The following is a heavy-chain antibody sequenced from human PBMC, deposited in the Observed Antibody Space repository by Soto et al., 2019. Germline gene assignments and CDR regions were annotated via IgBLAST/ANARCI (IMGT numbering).Heavy chain of an antibody. J-gene: IGHJ4*02. CDR2: ISSSSSYI. V-gene: IGHV3-21*01. D-gene: IGHD6-13*01. CDR3: AGGAYSSSLWGWREEYYFDY. CDR1: GFTFSSYS. Sequence: ESGGGLVKPGGSLRLSCAASGFTFSSYSMNWVRQAPGKGLEWVSSISSSSSYIYYADSVKGRFTISRDNAKNSLYLQMNSLRAEDTAVYYCAGGAYSSSLWGWREEYYFDYWGQGTLVTVSS.